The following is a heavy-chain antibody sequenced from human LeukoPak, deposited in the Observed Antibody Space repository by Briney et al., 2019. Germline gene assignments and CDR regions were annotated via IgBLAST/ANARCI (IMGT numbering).Heavy chain of an antibody. CDR3: AKDITTYYYDSSGSPAGFDY. CDR1: GFTFSDYY. J-gene: IGHJ4*02. V-gene: IGHV3-11*04. D-gene: IGHD3-22*01. Sequence: GGSLRLSCAASGFTFSDYYMSWIRQAPGKGLEWVSYISSSGSTIYYADSVKGRFTISRDNSKNTLYLQMNSLRAEDTAVYYCAKDITTYYYDSSGSPAGFDYWGQGTLVTVSS. CDR2: ISSSGSTI.